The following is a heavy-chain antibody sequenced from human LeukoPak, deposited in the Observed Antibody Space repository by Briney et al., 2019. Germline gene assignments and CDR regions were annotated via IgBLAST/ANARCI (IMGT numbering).Heavy chain of an antibody. J-gene: IGHJ4*02. V-gene: IGHV4-34*01. CDR1: GGSFSGYY. CDR2: INHSGST. CDR3: ARATYSSSWYRHFDY. D-gene: IGHD6-13*01. Sequence: PSETLSLTCAVYGGSFSGYYWSWIRQPPGKGLEWIGEINHSGSTNYNPSLKSRVTISVDTSKNQFSLKLCSVTAADTAVYYCARATYSSSWYRHFDYWGQGTLVTVSS.